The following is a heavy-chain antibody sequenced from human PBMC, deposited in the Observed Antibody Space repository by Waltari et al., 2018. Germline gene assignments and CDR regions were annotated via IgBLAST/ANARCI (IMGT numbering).Heavy chain of an antibody. CDR3: TRTRYCSTTSCQVDWFDP. CDR1: GFTFSNYW. CDR2: INGDGGST. J-gene: IGHJ5*02. Sequence: EVQLVESGGGLVQPGGSLRLSCAASGFTFSNYWMPWVRQAPGKGLVWVSRINGDGGSTSYADFAKGRFTISRDNANNMLYLQMNSLRAEDTAVYYCTRTRYCSTTSCQVDWFDPWGQGTLVTVSS. V-gene: IGHV3-74*01. D-gene: IGHD2-2*01.